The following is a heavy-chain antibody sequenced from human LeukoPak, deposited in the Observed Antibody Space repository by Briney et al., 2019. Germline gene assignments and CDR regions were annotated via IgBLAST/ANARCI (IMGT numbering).Heavy chain of an antibody. CDR1: GFTFSDHY. CDR2: IRNKANIYTT. D-gene: IGHD3-10*01. V-gene: IGHV3-72*01. J-gene: IGHJ4*02. Sequence: GGSLRLSCAASGFTFSDHYMDWVRQAPGKGLEWVGRIRNKANIYTTEYAASVKGRFTISRDDSKNSLSLQMNSLKTEDTAVYYCARGYGSGSYSSFDYWGQGTLVTVSS. CDR3: ARGYGSGSYSSFDY.